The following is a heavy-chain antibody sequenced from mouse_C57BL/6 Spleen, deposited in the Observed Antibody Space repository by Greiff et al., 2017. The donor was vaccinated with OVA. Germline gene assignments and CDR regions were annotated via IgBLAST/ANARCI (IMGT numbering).Heavy chain of an antibody. Sequence: EVQLQESGPGMVKPSQSLSLTCTVTGYSITSGYDWHWIRHFPGNKLEWMGYISYSGSTNYNPSLKSRISITHDTSKNHFFLKLNSVTTEDTATYYCARAYDSYAMDYWGQGTSVTVSS. J-gene: IGHJ4*01. V-gene: IGHV3-1*01. CDR3: ARAYDSYAMDY. D-gene: IGHD2-10*02. CDR1: GYSITSGYD. CDR2: ISYSGST.